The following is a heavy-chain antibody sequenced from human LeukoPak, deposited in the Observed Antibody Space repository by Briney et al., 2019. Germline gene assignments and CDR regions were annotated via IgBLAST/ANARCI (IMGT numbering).Heavy chain of an antibody. V-gene: IGHV4-59*01. D-gene: IGHD2-15*01. Sequence: SETLSLTCNVSSGSFNDNYWNWIRHLPGKRLEWIGYVYHNGHSDYNPSLKSRVTISVDTSTNQFSLKMISVTAADTAVYYCASLGYSSGWLDSWGHGSLVIVSS. CDR1: SGSFNDNY. CDR2: VYHNGHS. J-gene: IGHJ5*01. CDR3: ASLGYSSGWLDS.